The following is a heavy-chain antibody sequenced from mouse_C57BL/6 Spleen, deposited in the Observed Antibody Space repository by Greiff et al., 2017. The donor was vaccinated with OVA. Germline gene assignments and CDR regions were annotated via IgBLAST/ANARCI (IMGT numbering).Heavy chain of an antibody. CDR2: IWRGGST. CDR3: AKVYYGYDDAMDY. D-gene: IGHD2-2*01. J-gene: IGHJ4*01. V-gene: IGHV2-5*01. CDR1: GFSLTSYG. Sequence: VQLQQSGPGLVQPSQSLSITCTVSGFSLTSYGVHWVRQSPGKGLEWLGVIWRGGSTDYNAAFVSRLSITKDNSKSQVFFKMNSLQADDTAIYYCAKVYYGYDDAMDYWGQGTSVTVSS.